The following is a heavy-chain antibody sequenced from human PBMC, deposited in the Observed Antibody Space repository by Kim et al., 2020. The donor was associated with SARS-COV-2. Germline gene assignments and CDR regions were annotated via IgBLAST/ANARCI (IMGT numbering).Heavy chain of an antibody. CDR1: GYSFTSYW. CDR2: IYPGDSDT. V-gene: IGHV5-51*01. D-gene: IGHD3-10*01. CDR3: AAGEVTMVRGVIIDADSSYFDY. J-gene: IGHJ4*02. Sequence: GESLKISCKGSGYSFTSYWIGWVRQMPGKGLEWMGIIYPGDSDTRYSPSFQGQVTISADKSISTAYLQWSSLKASDTAMYYCAAGEVTMVRGVIIDADSSYFDYWGQGTLVTVSS.